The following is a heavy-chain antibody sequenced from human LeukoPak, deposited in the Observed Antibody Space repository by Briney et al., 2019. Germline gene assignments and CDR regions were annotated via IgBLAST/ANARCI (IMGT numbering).Heavy chain of an antibody. CDR1: GFTFRSSW. J-gene: IGHJ3*02. CDR2: ISTSSIYK. Sequence: GGSLRLSCAASGFTFRSSWMHWVRQAPGKGLEWVASISTSSIYKYYGDSVKGRFTISRDNTRKSVYLEMDSLRVQDTALYYCARAPVIFGSGTQDAFDIWGQGTMVTVSS. D-gene: IGHD3-10*01. CDR3: ARAPVIFGSGTQDAFDI. V-gene: IGHV3-21*01.